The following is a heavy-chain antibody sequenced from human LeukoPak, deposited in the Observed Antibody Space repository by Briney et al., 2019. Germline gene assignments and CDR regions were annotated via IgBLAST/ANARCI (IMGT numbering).Heavy chain of an antibody. Sequence: GASVKVSCKASGYTFTGYYMHWVRQAPGQGLEWMGWINPNSGGTNYAQKFQGRVTMTRDTSISTAYMELSRLRSDDTAVYYCAKDSESRYFDWLPNSYYFDYWGQGTLVTVSS. CDR3: AKDSESRYFDWLPNSYYFDY. V-gene: IGHV1-2*02. J-gene: IGHJ4*02. CDR2: INPNSGGT. D-gene: IGHD3-9*01. CDR1: GYTFTGYY.